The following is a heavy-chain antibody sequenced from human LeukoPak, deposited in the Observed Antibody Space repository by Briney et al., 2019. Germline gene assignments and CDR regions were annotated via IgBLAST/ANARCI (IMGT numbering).Heavy chain of an antibody. J-gene: IGHJ4*02. CDR3: ARDRDWGCSYCSY. CDR2: IGSDYKT. V-gene: IGHV3-23*01. D-gene: IGHD7-27*01. Sequence: PGGSLRLSCAASGFTFSGFAMTWVRQAPGKGLEWVSSIGSDYKTHYSESVKGRFAISRDNSKNTLYLQMNSLRAEDTAVYYCARDRDWGCSYCSYWGQGTLVTVSS. CDR1: GFTFSGFA.